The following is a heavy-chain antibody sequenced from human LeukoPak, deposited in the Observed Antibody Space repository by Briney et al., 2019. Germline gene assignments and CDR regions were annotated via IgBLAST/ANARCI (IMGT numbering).Heavy chain of an antibody. CDR1: GGSISSSSYY. V-gene: IGHV4-39*07. CDR2: TYYSGST. J-gene: IGHJ6*02. D-gene: IGHD2-2*01. CDR3: ARVIVVVPAAKGYYGMDV. Sequence: SETLSLTCTVSGGSISSSSYYWGWIRQPPGKGLEWIGNTYYSGSTYYNPSLKSRVTISVDTSKNQFSLKLSSVTAADTAVYYCARVIVVVPAAKGYYGMDVWGQGTTVTVSS.